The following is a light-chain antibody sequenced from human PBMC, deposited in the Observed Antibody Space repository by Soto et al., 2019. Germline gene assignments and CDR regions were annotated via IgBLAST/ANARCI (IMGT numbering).Light chain of an antibody. Sequence: QSVLTQPASVSGSPGQSITISCTGTSSDVGGYNYVSWYQQHPGKAPKLMIYDVSNRPSGVSNRFSGSKSGNTASLTISGRQAEDEADYYCSSYTSSSSAHVFGTGTKVTVL. CDR1: SSDVGGYNY. J-gene: IGLJ1*01. CDR3: SSYTSSSSAHV. V-gene: IGLV2-14*01. CDR2: DVS.